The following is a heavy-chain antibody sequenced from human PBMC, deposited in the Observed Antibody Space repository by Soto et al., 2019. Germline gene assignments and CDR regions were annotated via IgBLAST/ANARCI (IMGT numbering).Heavy chain of an antibody. J-gene: IGHJ6*03. D-gene: IGHD3-10*01. Sequence: ASVKVSCKASGYTFTSYDINWVRQATGQGLEWMGGMNPNSGNTGYAQKFQGRVTMTEDTSTDAAYMELSSLRSEDTAVYYCATEDYYGSGSYSYYYYMDGWGKGTTVTVSS. CDR3: ATEDYYGSGSYSYYYYMDG. V-gene: IGHV1-8*01. CDR2: MNPNSGNT. CDR1: GYTFTSYD.